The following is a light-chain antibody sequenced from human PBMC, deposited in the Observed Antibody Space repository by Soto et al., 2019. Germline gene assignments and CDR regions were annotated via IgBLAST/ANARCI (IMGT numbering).Light chain of an antibody. V-gene: IGKV1-39*01. CDR3: QQSYGAPIT. Sequence: DIQMTQSPSSLSASVGDRVTITCRASQSISNFLNWYQQKPGKAPKLLIRSASSLQSGVPSRFSGSGSGTDFTLRITSLQPEDLATYYCQQSYGAPITVGQGTRRALK. J-gene: IGKJ5*01. CDR1: QSISNF. CDR2: SAS.